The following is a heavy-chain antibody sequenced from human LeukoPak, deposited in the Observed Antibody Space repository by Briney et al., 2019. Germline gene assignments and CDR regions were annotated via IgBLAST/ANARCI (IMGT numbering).Heavy chain of an antibody. J-gene: IGHJ4*02. V-gene: IGHV4-61*02. CDR2: IYTSGST. CDR1: GGSISSGSYY. D-gene: IGHD4-23*01. CDR3: AREPRTLSGNSGFDY. Sequence: NPSETLSLTCTVSGGSISSGSYYWSWIRQPAGKGLEWVGRIYTSGSTNYKPSLKSRVTISVDTTKSQFSLKLSSVTAADTAVYYCAREPRTLSGNSGFDYWGQGTLVTVSS.